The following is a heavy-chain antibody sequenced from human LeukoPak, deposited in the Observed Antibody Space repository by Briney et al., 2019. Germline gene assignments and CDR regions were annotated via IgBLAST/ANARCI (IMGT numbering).Heavy chain of an antibody. J-gene: IGHJ4*02. CDR1: GGSISTYY. CDR3: ARRVAVAGTIDY. D-gene: IGHD6-19*01. V-gene: IGHV4-59*08. CDR2: IYYTGST. Sequence: SETLSLTCTVSGGSISTYYWSWIRQPPGKGLEWIGYIYYTGSTNYNPSLTSRVTISVDTSKNQFSLKLSSVTAADTAVYYCARRVAVAGTIDYWGQGTLVTVSS.